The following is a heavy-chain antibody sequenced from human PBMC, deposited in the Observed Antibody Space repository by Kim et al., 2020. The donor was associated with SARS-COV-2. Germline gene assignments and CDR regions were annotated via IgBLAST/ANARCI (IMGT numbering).Heavy chain of an antibody. CDR3: ARQTPYSSSWYGVYYYGMDV. J-gene: IGHJ6*02. V-gene: IGHV4-59*13. CDR2: IYYSGST. Sequence: SETLSLTCTVSGGSISSYYWSWIRQPPGKGLEWIGYIYYSGSTNYNPSLKSRVTISVDTSKNQFSLKLSSVTAADTAVYYCARQTPYSSSWYGVYYYGMDVWGQGTTVTVSS. D-gene: IGHD6-13*01. CDR1: GGSISSYY.